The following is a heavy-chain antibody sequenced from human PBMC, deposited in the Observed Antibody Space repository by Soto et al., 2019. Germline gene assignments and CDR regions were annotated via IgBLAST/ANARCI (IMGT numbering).Heavy chain of an antibody. CDR3: AKDSVVTARSGYYFDY. V-gene: IGHV3-30*18. Sequence: GGSLRLSCAASGFTFSSYGMHWVRQAPGKGLEWVAVISYDGSNKYYADSVKGRFTISRDNSKNTLYLQMNSLRAEDTAVYYCAKDSVVTARSGYYFDYWGQGTLVTVSS. J-gene: IGHJ4*02. CDR2: ISYDGSNK. D-gene: IGHD2-21*02. CDR1: GFTFSSYG.